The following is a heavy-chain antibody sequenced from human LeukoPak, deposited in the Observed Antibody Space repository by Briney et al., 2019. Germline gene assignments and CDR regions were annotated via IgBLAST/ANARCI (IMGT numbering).Heavy chain of an antibody. CDR3: ARKRIAYYDSSGLSNWFDP. V-gene: IGHV4-59*01. Sequence: PSETLSLTCTVSGGSISSYYWSWIRQPPGKGLEWIGYIYYSGSTNYNPSLKSRVTISVDTSKNQFSLKLSSVTAADTAVYYCARKRIAYYDSSGLSNWFDPWGQGTLVTVSS. D-gene: IGHD3-22*01. CDR2: IYYSGST. CDR1: GGSISSYY. J-gene: IGHJ5*02.